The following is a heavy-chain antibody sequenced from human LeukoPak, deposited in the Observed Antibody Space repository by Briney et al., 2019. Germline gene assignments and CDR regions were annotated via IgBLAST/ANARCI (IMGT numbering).Heavy chain of an antibody. Sequence: SETLSLTCAVYGGSFSGYYWSWIRQPPGKGLEWIGEINHSGSTNYNPSLKSRVTISVDTSKNQFSLKLSSETAADTAVYYCARDYYVRIVYGVPRRRGLHHWFDSWGQGTLVTVCS. CDR2: INHSGST. V-gene: IGHV4-34*01. D-gene: IGHD2-8*01. J-gene: IGHJ5*01. CDR1: GGSFSGYY. CDR3: ARDYYVRIVYGVPRRRGLHHWFDS.